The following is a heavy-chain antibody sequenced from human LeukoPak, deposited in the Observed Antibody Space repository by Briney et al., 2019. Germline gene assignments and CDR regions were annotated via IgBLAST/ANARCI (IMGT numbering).Heavy chain of an antibody. V-gene: IGHV4-59*08. CDR3: ARAHSSLSFDY. CDR1: GGSISSYY. CDR2: IYYSGST. J-gene: IGHJ4*02. D-gene: IGHD3-22*01. Sequence: PSETLFLTCTVSGGSISSYYWSWIRQPPGKGLEWIGYIYYSGSTNYNPSLKSRVTISVDTSKNQFSLKLSSVTAADTAVYYCARAHSSLSFDYWGQGTLVTVSS.